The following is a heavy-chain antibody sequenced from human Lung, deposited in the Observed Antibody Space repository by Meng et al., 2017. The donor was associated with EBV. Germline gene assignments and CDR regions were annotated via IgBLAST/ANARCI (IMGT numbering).Heavy chain of an antibody. CDR3: AKNYDSNAFDI. Sequence: EVQLLESGGRLVQPGGSLRRSCAASGVNFRNYWMHWVRQAPGKGRVWVSRINSDGSITNYADSVKGRFSISRDNAKNTLSLQMNSLRAEDTAVYYCAKNYDSNAFDIWGQGTMVTVSS. V-gene: IGHV3-74*01. D-gene: IGHD3-10*01. CDR2: INSDGSIT. J-gene: IGHJ3*02. CDR1: GVNFRNYW.